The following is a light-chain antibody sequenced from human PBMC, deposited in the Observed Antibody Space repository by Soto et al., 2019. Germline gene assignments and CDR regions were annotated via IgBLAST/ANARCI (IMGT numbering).Light chain of an antibody. CDR3: QQYNDWPRT. CDR1: QSVRSH. V-gene: IGKV3-15*01. CDR2: GAS. J-gene: IGKJ4*01. Sequence: EIVLTQSPGTLSVSPGERATLSCRASQSVRSHLAWYQQKPGQAPSLLIFGASTRATGVPARFSGSESGTEFTLTISSLQSEDVAVYFCQQYNDWPRTFGGGTKVEIK.